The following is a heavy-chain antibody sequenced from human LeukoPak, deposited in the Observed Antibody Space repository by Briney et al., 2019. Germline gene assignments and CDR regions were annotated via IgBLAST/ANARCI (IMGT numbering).Heavy chain of an antibody. CDR3: ASGGDSTFDY. J-gene: IGHJ4*02. D-gene: IGHD2/OR15-2a*01. V-gene: IGHV4-34*01. Sequence: PSETLSLTCAAYGGSFSGYYWSWIRQPPGKGLEWIGEINHSGSTNYNPSLKSRVTMSVDTSKNQFSLKLSSVTAADTAVYYCASGGDSTFDYWGQGTLVTVSS. CDR1: GGSFSGYY. CDR2: INHSGST.